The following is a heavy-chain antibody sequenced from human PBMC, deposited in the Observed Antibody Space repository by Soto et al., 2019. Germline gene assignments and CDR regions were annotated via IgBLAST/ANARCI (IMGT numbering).Heavy chain of an antibody. J-gene: IGHJ6*02. CDR2: ISSSSSTI. V-gene: IGHV3-48*02. Sequence: GGSLRLSCAASGFTFSSYSMNWVRQAPGKGLEWVSYISSSSSTIYYADSVKGRFTISRDNAKNSLYLQMNSLRDEDTAVYYCASSGYDYYYYGMDVWGQGTTVTVSS. CDR3: ASSGYDYYYYGMDV. CDR1: GFTFSSYS. D-gene: IGHD5-12*01.